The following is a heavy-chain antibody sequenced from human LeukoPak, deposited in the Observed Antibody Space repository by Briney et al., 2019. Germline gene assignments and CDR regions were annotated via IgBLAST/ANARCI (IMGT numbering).Heavy chain of an antibody. Sequence: GGSLRLSCAASGFTLSSYSMNWVRQAPGKGLEWVSSISSSSSYIYYADSVKGRFTISRDNAKNSLYLQMNSLRAEDTAVYYCAFLKSIAVAGTDYWGQGTLVTVSS. J-gene: IGHJ4*02. CDR1: GFTLSSYS. D-gene: IGHD6-19*01. V-gene: IGHV3-21*01. CDR3: AFLKSIAVAGTDY. CDR2: ISSSSSYI.